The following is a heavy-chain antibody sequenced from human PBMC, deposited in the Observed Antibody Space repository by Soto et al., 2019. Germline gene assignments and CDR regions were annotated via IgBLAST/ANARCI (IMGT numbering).Heavy chain of an antibody. D-gene: IGHD2-15*01. V-gene: IGHV4-30-4*02. Sequence: SETLSLTCTVSGGSISSGDSYCSWIRQHPGKGLEWIRSITSSVRTYYNPSLKSRVTISIDTSENQFSLSLGSVTAADTAVYFCARAHAPTLPFDYWGQGTLVTVS. J-gene: IGHJ4*01. CDR2: ITSSVRT. CDR3: ARAHAPTLPFDY. CDR1: GGSISSGDSY.